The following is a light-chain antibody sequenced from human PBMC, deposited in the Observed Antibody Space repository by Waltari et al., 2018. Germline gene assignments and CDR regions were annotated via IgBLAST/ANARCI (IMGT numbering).Light chain of an antibody. CDR2: AAS. V-gene: IGKV3-15*01. Sequence: EIVMTQSPATLSVSPGERATLSCRASQSISSNLAWYQQKPGQAPRLLIYAASTRATGIPARFSGSGSGTEFTLTIGSLLSEDFAIYYCQQFNNWPLTFGGGTKVEIK. CDR1: QSISSN. CDR3: QQFNNWPLT. J-gene: IGKJ4*01.